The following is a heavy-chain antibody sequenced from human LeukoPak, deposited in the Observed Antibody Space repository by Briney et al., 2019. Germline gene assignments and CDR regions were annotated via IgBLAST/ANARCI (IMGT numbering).Heavy chain of an antibody. D-gene: IGHD3-10*01. V-gene: IGHV1-69*05. CDR3: ARGGASGELNP. CDR2: IIPIFGTA. Sequence: GASVKVSCKASGGTFSSYAISWVRQAPGQGLEWMGGIIPIFGTANYAQKFQGRVTITTDESTSTAYMELSSLRSEDTAVYYCARGGASGELNPWGQGTLVTVSS. J-gene: IGHJ5*02. CDR1: GGTFSSYA.